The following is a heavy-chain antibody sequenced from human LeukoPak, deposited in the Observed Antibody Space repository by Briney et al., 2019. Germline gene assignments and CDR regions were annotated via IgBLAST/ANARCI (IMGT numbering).Heavy chain of an antibody. J-gene: IGHJ4*02. D-gene: IGHD3-10*01. CDR3: ATSDLASFMVRGAEDTPAFDY. Sequence: ASVKVSCKVSGYTLTELSMHWVRQAPGKGLEWMGGFDPEDGETIYAQKFQGRVTMTEDTSTDTAYMELSSLRSEDTAAYYCATSDLASFMVRGAEDTPAFDYWGQGTLVTVSS. CDR2: FDPEDGET. CDR1: GYTLTELS. V-gene: IGHV1-24*01.